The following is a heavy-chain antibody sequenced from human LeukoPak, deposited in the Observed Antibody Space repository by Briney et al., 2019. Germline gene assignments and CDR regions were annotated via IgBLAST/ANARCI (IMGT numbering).Heavy chain of an antibody. CDR1: GYTFTSYA. V-gene: IGHV1-3*01. D-gene: IGHD1-26*01. Sequence: ASVKVSCKASGYTFTSYAMHWVRQAPGQRLEWMGWINAGNGNTKYSQKFQGRVTMTRDTSTSTVYMEPSSLRSEDTAVYYCALTKWELLGALDYWGQGTLVTVSS. CDR2: INAGNGNT. J-gene: IGHJ4*02. CDR3: ALTKWELLGALDY.